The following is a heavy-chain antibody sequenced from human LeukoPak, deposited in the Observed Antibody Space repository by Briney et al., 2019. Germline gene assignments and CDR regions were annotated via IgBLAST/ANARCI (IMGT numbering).Heavy chain of an antibody. V-gene: IGHV1-46*01. J-gene: IGHJ5*02. CDR1: GYTFTDYY. Sequence: ASVKVSCKASGYTFTDYYVHWVRQAPGLGLEWMGIINPLRGITIYAQKFQGRVTMTSDTSTNTVFMELSSLISEDTAVYYCTRTIGYRPVAGLKEKWFDPWGQGTLVTVSS. CDR3: TRTIGYRPVAGLKEKWFDP. CDR2: INPLRGIT. D-gene: IGHD6-19*01.